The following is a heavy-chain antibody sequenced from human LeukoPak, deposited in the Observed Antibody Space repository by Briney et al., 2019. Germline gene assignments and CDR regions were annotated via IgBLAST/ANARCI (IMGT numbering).Heavy chain of an antibody. CDR3: ASMGLYYYDSSGYFDY. V-gene: IGHV4-30-4*01. CDR2: IYYSGST. J-gene: IGHJ4*02. Sequence: PSETLSLTCTVSGGSISSGDYYWSWIRQPPGKGLEWIGYIYYSGSTYYNPSLKSRVTISVDTSKNQFSLKLSSVTAADTAVYYCASMGLYYYDSSGYFDYWGQGTLVTVSS. CDR1: GGSISSGDYY. D-gene: IGHD3-22*01.